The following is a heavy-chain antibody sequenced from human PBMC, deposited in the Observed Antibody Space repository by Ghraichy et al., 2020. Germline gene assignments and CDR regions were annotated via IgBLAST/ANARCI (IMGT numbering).Heavy chain of an antibody. J-gene: IGHJ3*01. CDR3: ARDIDYYDTTAYLDAFDV. CDR1: GFNINTYS. D-gene: IGHD3-22*01. CDR2: IRLSNYI. V-gene: IGHV3-21*01. Sequence: GGSLRLSCAVSGFNINTYSMNWVRQAPGKGLDWVSSIRLSNYIYYAASMKGRLTISRENAKNYRYRQMNSLRAEDTDDYYCARDIDYYDTTAYLDAFDVWAQGTMVSVSS.